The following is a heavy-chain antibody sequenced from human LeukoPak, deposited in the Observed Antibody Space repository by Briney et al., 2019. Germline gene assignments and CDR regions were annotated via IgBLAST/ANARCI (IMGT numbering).Heavy chain of an antibody. Sequence: GGSLRLSCAASGITVTYAWMNWVRQAPGKGLEWVGRIKSKTDGGATDYAAPVKGRFTISRDDSNNTLYLQMNSLKTEDTAVYYCTTAWVGYWGQGTLVTVSS. CDR3: TTAWVGY. CDR2: IKSKTDGGAT. J-gene: IGHJ4*02. V-gene: IGHV3-15*01. CDR1: GITVTYAW. D-gene: IGHD1-26*01.